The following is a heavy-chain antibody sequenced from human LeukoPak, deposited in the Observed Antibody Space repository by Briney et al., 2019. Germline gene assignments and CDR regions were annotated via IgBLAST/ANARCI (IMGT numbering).Heavy chain of an antibody. V-gene: IGHV1-69*13. CDR1: GGTFSSYA. Sequence: SVKVSCKASGGTFSSYAISWVRQAPGQGLEWMGGIIPIFGTANYAQKFQGRVTITADESTSTAYMELSSLRSEDSAVYYCARDSGGYSYGYKDYWGQGTLVTVSS. CDR2: IIPIFGTA. J-gene: IGHJ4*02. CDR3: ARDSGGYSYGYKDY. D-gene: IGHD5-18*01.